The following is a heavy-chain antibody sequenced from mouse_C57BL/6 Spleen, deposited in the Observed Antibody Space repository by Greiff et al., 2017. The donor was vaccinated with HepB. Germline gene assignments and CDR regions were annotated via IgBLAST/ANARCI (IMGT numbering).Heavy chain of an antibody. Sequence: EVQLVESGGGLVKPGGSLKLSCAASGFTFSDYGMHWVRQAPEKGLEWVAYISSGSSTIYYADTVKGRFTISRDNAKNTLFLQMTSLRSEDTAMYYCARPRKYYGSSFDYWGQGTTLTVSS. CDR2: ISSGSSTI. V-gene: IGHV5-17*01. D-gene: IGHD1-1*01. CDR3: ARPRKYYGSSFDY. CDR1: GFTFSDYG. J-gene: IGHJ2*01.